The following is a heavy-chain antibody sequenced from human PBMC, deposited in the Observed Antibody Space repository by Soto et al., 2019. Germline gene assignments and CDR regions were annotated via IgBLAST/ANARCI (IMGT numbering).Heavy chain of an antibody. D-gene: IGHD3-16*01. J-gene: IGHJ6*02. CDR2: ISYDGNKK. Sequence: PGGSLRLSCAAAGFTFNKYDMHWVRHAPGKGPEWVAVISYDGNKKYYEDSVKGRFNISRDNSKNTVYLQMNSLRAEDTAVYYCAREGGVPSTLGNYYYCMHVWRQVSTVTVSS. V-gene: IGHV3-30-3*01. CDR1: GFTFNKYD. CDR3: AREGGVPSTLGNYYYCMHV.